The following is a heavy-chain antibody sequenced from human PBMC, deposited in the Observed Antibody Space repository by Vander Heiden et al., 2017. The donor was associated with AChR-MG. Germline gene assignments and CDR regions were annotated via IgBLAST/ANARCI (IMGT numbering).Heavy chain of an antibody. CDR2: IYWDDDK. V-gene: IGHV2-5*02. J-gene: IGHJ5*02. CDR3: AHRYYYDSSGYYLGGQYGPGPDEDFPFDP. D-gene: IGHD3-22*01. Sequence: QITLKESGPTLVKPTQTLTLTCTFSGFSLSTSGVGVGWIRQPPGKALEWLALIYWDDDKRYSPSLKSRLTITKDTSKNQVVLTMTNMDPVDTATYYCAHRYYYDSSGYYLGGQYGPGPDEDFPFDPWGQGTLVTVSS. CDR1: GFSLSTSGVG.